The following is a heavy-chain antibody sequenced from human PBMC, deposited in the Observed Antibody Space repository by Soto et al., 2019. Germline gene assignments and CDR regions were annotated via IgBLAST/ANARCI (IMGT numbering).Heavy chain of an antibody. D-gene: IGHD5-12*01. CDR1: GFTFSSYA. V-gene: IGHV3-30-3*01. Sequence: GGSLRLSCAASGFTFSSYAMHWVRQAPGKGLEWVAVISYDGSNKYYADSVKGRFTISRDNSKNTLYLQMNSLRAEDTAVYYCARPRDGYNTAFFDYWGQGTLVTVSS. CDR3: ARPRDGYNTAFFDY. J-gene: IGHJ4*02. CDR2: ISYDGSNK.